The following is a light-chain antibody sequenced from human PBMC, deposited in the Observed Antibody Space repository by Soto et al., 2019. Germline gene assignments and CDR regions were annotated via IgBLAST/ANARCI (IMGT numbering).Light chain of an antibody. CDR1: SSNIGAGYD. J-gene: IGLJ1*01. CDR3: QSYDSSLSGSDYV. V-gene: IGLV1-40*01. CDR2: GNS. Sequence: QSVLTQPPSVSGAPGQRVTISCTGSSSNIGAGYDVHWYQQHPGTAPKLLIYGNSNRPSGVPDRFSGSKSGTSASLAITGLQAEDEADYYCQSYDSSLSGSDYVFGTGTKVTVL.